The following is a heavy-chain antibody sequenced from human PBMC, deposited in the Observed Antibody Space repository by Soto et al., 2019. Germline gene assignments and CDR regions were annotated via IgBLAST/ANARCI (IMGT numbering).Heavy chain of an antibody. J-gene: IGHJ4*02. CDR2: ISGSGDNT. CDR3: AKMPTLTRARTYFDY. CDR1: DFTFSSFA. D-gene: IGHD4-17*01. V-gene: IGHV3-23*01. Sequence: EVQLLESGGGLVQPGGSLRLSCAASDFTFSSFAMSWVRQAPGKGLEWVSSISGSGDNTYYADSVKGRFTISRDNSKNTLYLQLNSLRVEDTAVYYCAKMPTLTRARTYFDYWGQGTLVTASS.